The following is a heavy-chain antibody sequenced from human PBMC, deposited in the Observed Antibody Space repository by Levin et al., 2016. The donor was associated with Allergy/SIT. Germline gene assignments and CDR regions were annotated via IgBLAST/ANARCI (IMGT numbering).Heavy chain of an antibody. J-gene: IGHJ4*02. Sequence: RQAPGKGLEWIGSIYYSGSTYYNPSLKSRVTISVDTSKNQFSLKLSSVTAADTAVYYCAILGLLQYFDYWGQGTLVTVSS. CDR3: AILGLLQYFDY. CDR2: IYYSGST. V-gene: IGHV4-39*01. D-gene: IGHD2-15*01.